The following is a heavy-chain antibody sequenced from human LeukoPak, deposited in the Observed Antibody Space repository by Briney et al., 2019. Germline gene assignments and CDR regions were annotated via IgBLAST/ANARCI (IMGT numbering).Heavy chain of an antibody. J-gene: IGHJ4*02. D-gene: IGHD5-24*01. V-gene: IGHV3-21*01. CDR1: GFTFSTFA. CDR2: ISSRSSYI. Sequence: GGSLRLSCAASGFTFSTFAMIWARQAPGKGLEWVSSISSRSSYIYYADSVKGRFTISRDNAKNSLYLQMNSLRAEDTAVYYCARGGYGYNFFDYWGQGTLVTVSS. CDR3: ARGGYGYNFFDY.